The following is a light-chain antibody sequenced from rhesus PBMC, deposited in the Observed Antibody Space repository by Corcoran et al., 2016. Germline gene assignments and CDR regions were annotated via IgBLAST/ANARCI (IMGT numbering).Light chain of an antibody. CDR3: QQHNSYPRT. J-gene: IGKJ1*01. CDR1: QGISSW. CDR2: AAS. Sequence: DIQMTQSPSSLSASVGDRVTITFQASQGISSWLAWYQQKQGKAPKLLIYAASSLQSGVPSRFSGSGSGTEFTLTISSLQPEDFATYYGQQHNSYPRTFGQGTKVEIK. V-gene: IGKV1-33*02.